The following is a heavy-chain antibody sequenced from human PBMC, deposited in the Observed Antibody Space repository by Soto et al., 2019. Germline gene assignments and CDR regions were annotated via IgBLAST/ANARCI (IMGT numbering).Heavy chain of an antibody. CDR3: ARDLGL. V-gene: IGHV4-31*03. CDR2: IYYSGST. Sequence: QVQLQESGPGLVKPSQTLSLNCTVSGGSISSGGYYWSWIRQHPGKGLGWIGYIYYSGSTNCNPSLKGRVNVSIDASKNQLSLKLSSVTAADTSVYYCARDLGLWGQGTLVTVSS. CDR1: GGSISSGGYY. J-gene: IGHJ4*02. D-gene: IGHD7-27*01.